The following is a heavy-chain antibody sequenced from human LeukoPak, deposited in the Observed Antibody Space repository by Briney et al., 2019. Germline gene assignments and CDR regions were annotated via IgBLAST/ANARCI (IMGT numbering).Heavy chain of an antibody. J-gene: IGHJ4*02. Sequence: PGPSLRLSCAASGFTFSTYVMHWVRQAPGKGLEWVAVIWYDGRNKYFADSVRGRFSTSRDNSKNTSYLQMNSLRAEDTAVYYCARGDRSSWFNFDYWGQGTLVTVSS. CDR1: GFTFSTYV. CDR3: ARGDRSSWFNFDY. V-gene: IGHV3-33*01. CDR2: IWYDGRNK. D-gene: IGHD6-13*01.